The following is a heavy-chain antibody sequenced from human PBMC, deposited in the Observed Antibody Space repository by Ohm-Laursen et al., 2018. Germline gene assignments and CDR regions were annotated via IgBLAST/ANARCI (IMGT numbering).Heavy chain of an antibody. J-gene: IGHJ3*02. CDR1: GYSISSGGYY. CDR2: IYYSGST. CDR3: ARGLYTPGAFDI. Sequence: SQTLSLTCVVSGYSISSGGYYWSWIRQHPGKGLEWIGYIYYSGSTYYNPSLKSRVTISVDTSKNQFSLKLSSVTAADTAVYYCARGLYTPGAFDIWGQGTMVTVSS. V-gene: IGHV4-31*11. D-gene: IGHD3-16*01.